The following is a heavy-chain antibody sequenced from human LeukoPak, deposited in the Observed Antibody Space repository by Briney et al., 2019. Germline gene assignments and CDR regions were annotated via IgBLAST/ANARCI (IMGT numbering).Heavy chain of an antibody. CDR3: ARIYIAAAGGFDY. CDR1: GGSISSSSYY. Sequence: SETLSLTCTVSGGSISSSSYYWGWIRQPPGKGLEWIGSIYYSGSTYYNPSLKSRVTISVDTSKNQFSLKLSSVTAADTAVYYCARIYIAAAGGFDYWGQGTLVTVSS. J-gene: IGHJ4*02. V-gene: IGHV4-39*01. CDR2: IYYSGST. D-gene: IGHD6-13*01.